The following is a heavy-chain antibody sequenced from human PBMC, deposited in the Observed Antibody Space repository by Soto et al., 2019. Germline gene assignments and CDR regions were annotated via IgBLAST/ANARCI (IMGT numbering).Heavy chain of an antibody. Sequence: QLHLRESGPGLVKPSDTLSLTCTVSGGSITSSSYYWGWIRQPPGKGLEWIGSIYYSGSTYYNPSLKSRVTISEDTSKNHFSLKLSSVTAADTAVYYCATQEVGGTYVYTFDPWGQGTLVTVSS. D-gene: IGHD6-19*01. CDR2: IYYSGST. CDR3: ATQEVGGTYVYTFDP. CDR1: GGSITSSSYY. J-gene: IGHJ5*02. V-gene: IGHV4-39*01.